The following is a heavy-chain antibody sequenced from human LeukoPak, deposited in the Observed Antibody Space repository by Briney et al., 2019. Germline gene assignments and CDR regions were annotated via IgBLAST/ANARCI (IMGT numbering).Heavy chain of an antibody. J-gene: IGHJ5*02. V-gene: IGHV4-4*07. CDR3: ARVGYGGKVDWFDP. Sequence: SETLSLTCTVSGGSISSYYWSWIRQPAGKGLEGIGRIYTSGSTNYNPSLKSRVTMSVDTSKNQFSLKLSSVTATDTAVYYCARVGYGGKVDWFDPWGQGTLVTVSS. D-gene: IGHD4-23*01. CDR1: GGSISSYY. CDR2: IYTSGST.